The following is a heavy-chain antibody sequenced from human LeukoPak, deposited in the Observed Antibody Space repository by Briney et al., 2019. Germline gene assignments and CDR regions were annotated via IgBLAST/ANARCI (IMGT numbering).Heavy chain of an antibody. CDR2: ISGSGGNT. Sequence: GGSLRLSCAASGFTFSNYAMSRVRQVPGKGLEWVSAISGSGGNTFYADSVKGRFTISRDISKNTLYLQVNSLRTADTAIYYCAKVQEMDTILPPFHYWGQGTLVTVSS. CDR1: GFTFSNYA. CDR3: AKVQEMDTILPPFHY. V-gene: IGHV3-23*01. J-gene: IGHJ4*02. D-gene: IGHD5-24*01.